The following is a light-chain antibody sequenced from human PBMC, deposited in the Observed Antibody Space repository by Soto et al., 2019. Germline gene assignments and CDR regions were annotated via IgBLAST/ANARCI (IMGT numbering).Light chain of an antibody. V-gene: IGLV2-14*01. CDR2: EVG. CDR1: SSDVGGYNY. Sequence: QSVLTQPASVSGSPGQSITISCTGTSSDVGGYNYVSWYQQHPGKAPKLMIYEVGNRPSGVSNRFSGSKSGNTASLTISGLQAEDEADYYCSSYTSGSTWVFGGGTKLTVL. CDR3: SSYTSGSTWV. J-gene: IGLJ3*02.